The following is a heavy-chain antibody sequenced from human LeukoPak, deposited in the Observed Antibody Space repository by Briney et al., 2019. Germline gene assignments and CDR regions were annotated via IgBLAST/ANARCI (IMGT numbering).Heavy chain of an antibody. CDR1: GFTFSSYS. CDR3: ARRLLGFNWFDP. D-gene: IGHD2-15*01. J-gene: IGHJ5*02. V-gene: IGHV3-48*02. CDR2: ISSSSSTI. Sequence: GGPLRLSCAASGFTFSSYSMNWVRQAPGKGLEWVSYISSSSSTIYYADSVKGRFTISRDNAKNSLYLQMNSLRDEDTAVYYCARRLLGFNWFDPWGQGTLVTVSS.